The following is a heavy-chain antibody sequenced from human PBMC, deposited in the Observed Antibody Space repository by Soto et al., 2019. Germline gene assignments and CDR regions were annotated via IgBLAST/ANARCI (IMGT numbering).Heavy chain of an antibody. CDR1: GYSFTSYW. V-gene: IGHV5-51*01. CDR2: IYPGDSDT. Sequence: PGESLKISCKGSGYSFTSYWIGWVRQMPGKGLEWMGIIYPGDSDTRYSPSFQGQVTISADKSISTAYLQWSSLKASDTAMYYCARQGVEYSSSSPYYYYYYGMDVWGQGTTVTVSS. D-gene: IGHD6-6*01. J-gene: IGHJ6*02. CDR3: ARQGVEYSSSSPYYYYYYGMDV.